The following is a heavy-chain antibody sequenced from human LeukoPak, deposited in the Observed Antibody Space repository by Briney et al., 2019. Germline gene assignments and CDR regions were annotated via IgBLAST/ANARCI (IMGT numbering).Heavy chain of an antibody. CDR2: IVEDGSET. V-gene: IGHV3-7*01. Sequence: GGALRLSCATSGFTFSSYWMTGVRQAPGKGLEWVASIVEDGSETYYLDSVKGRFTFSRDNAKNSLYLAMNSLRGEDTAVYYCARDPTRRFDLWGQGTLVTVSS. J-gene: IGHJ4*02. CDR1: GFTFSSYW. CDR3: ARDPTRRFDL.